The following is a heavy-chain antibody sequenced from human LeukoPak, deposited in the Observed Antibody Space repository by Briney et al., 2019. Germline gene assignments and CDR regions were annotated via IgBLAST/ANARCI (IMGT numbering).Heavy chain of an antibody. CDR3: ARAYYYGSGRPSPYDAFDI. CDR1: GGSFSGYY. Sequence: SSETLSLTCAVYGGSFSGYYWSWIRQPPGKGLEWIGEINHSGSTNYNPSLKSRVTISVDTSKNQFSLKLSSVTAADTAVYYCARAYYYGSGRPSPYDAFDIWGQGTMVTVSS. D-gene: IGHD3-10*01. V-gene: IGHV4-34*01. CDR2: INHSGST. J-gene: IGHJ3*02.